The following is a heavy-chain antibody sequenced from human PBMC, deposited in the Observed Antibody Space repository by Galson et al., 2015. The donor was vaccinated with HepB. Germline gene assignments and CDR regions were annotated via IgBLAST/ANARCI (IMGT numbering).Heavy chain of an antibody. V-gene: IGHV4-59*11. CDR1: GGSNNDHY. CDR3: ARDGSGYGGNIFGY. D-gene: IGHD4-23*01. CDR2: IYNNGRT. Sequence: ETLSLTCTVSGGSNNDHYWTWIRQPPGKGLEWIGYIYNNGRTNYNPSLKSRVTISVDTSKNQFSLRLSSVTAADTAVYYCARDGSGYGGNIFGYWGQGTLVTVSS. J-gene: IGHJ4*02.